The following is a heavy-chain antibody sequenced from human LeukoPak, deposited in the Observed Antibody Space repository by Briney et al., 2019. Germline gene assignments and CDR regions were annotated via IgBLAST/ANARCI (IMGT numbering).Heavy chain of an antibody. CDR1: GDTFNRYA. CDR3: ARVGRGRGSLTNFNHYMDL. J-gene: IGHJ6*03. D-gene: IGHD1-26*01. CDR2: IIPMFGSA. V-gene: IGHV1-69*05. Sequence: GASVKVSCTAPGDTFNRYAVSWVRQAPGQGLEWMGGIIPMFGSATYAQKFQGRVTISTDQSTRIVYMDLSSLSSEDTAVYYCARVGRGRGSLTNFNHYMDLWGKGTTVTISS.